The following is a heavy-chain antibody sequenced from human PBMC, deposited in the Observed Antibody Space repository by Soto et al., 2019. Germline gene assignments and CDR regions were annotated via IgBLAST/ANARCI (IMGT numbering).Heavy chain of an antibody. J-gene: IGHJ6*02. CDR2: IGSGGGGI. CDR3: ARAPLRCGELYGMDV. V-gene: IGHV3-23*01. Sequence: GGSLRLSCAASGFTFSNYAMSWVREAPGKGMEWVSAIGSGGGGIEYADSVKGRFTISRDNSRKTLYLPMDSLRAEDTAVYYCARAPLRCGELYGMDVWGQGTTVTVSS. D-gene: IGHD1-7*01. CDR1: GFTFSNYA.